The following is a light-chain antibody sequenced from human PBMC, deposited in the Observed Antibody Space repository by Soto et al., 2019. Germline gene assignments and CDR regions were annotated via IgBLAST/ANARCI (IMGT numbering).Light chain of an antibody. CDR1: QSISSY. Sequence: DIQMTQSPSSLSASVGDRVTITCRASQSISSYLNWYQQKPGKAPKLLIYAASSLQSGVPSRFSGSGSGTDFTLTISSLQSDDVGVYYCQQYNERPPWTFGQGTKVEIK. CDR2: AAS. V-gene: IGKV1-39*01. J-gene: IGKJ1*01. CDR3: QQYNERPPWT.